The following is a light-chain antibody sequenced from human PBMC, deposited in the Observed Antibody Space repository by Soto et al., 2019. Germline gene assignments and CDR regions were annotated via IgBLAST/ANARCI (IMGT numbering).Light chain of an antibody. V-gene: IGKV3-20*01. CDR3: QQYGSSYPWT. J-gene: IGKJ1*01. CDR2: GFS. CDR1: ERLSSNK. Sequence: EIVMTQSPATLSLSLMEIATLSFMASERLSSNKIAWFQHKPGQPPRLLIYGFSTRATGIPARFSRSGSGTHFTLTISSLEPEDFAVYYCQQYGSSYPWTVGQGTKVDIK.